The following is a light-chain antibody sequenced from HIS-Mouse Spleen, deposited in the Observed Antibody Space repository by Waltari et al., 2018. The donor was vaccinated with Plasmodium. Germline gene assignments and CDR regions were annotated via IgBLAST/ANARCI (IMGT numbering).Light chain of an antibody. CDR1: ALPKKY. CDR3: YSTDSSGNHRV. J-gene: IGLJ3*02. Sequence: SYELTQPPSVSVSPAQTARITSSGDALPKKYSYCYQQKSGQAPVLVIYEDSKRPSGIPERVSGSSSGTMATLTISGAQVEDEADYYCYSTDSSGNHRVFGGGTKLTVL. CDR2: EDS. V-gene: IGLV3-10*01.